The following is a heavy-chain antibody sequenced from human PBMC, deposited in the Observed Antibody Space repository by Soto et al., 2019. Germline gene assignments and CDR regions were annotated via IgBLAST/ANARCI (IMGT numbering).Heavy chain of an antibody. CDR2: ISSSGDGK. D-gene: IGHD1-26*01. CDR1: GFTFNSFA. J-gene: IGHJ3*02. Sequence: QPGGSLRLSCAASGFTFNSFAMTWVRQAPGKGLEWVSIISSSGDGKYYVDSVKGRFTISRDNSRNTLNLQMNSLRAEDTAVYYCARGGRRSGSYADAFDIWGQGTMVTVSS. V-gene: IGHV3-23*01. CDR3: ARGGRRSGSYADAFDI.